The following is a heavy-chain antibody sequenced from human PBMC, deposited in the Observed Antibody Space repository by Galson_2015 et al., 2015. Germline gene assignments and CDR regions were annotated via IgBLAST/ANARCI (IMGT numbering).Heavy chain of an antibody. D-gene: IGHD5-18*01. CDR1: GGSISSSSYH. V-gene: IGHV4-39*02. J-gene: IGHJ4*02. CDR3: ARDYGYSYGLGYCDY. Sequence: SETLSLTCTVSGGSISSSSYHWAWIRQPPGKGLEWIGSIYYRGDVNYNPSLKGRVTMSVDTSKNQFALKLSSVTATDTAVYFCARDYGYSYGLGYCDYWGQGTLVTVSS. CDR2: IYYRGDV.